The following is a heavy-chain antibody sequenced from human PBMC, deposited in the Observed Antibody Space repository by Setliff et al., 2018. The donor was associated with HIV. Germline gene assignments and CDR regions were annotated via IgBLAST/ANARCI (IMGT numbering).Heavy chain of an antibody. J-gene: IGHJ6*03. CDR2: IYSDGTT. V-gene: IGHV3-66*02. D-gene: IGHD4-17*01. CDR3: AKDAGYGDPRGRHMDV. CDR1: GFTVSSSY. Sequence: GGSLRLSCEASGFTVSSSYMAWVRQAPGKGLEWVSTIYSDGTTYHRDSVKGRFTISRDNSKNTLYLQMNSLRAEDTAVYNCAKDAGYGDPRGRHMDVWGKGTTVTVSS.